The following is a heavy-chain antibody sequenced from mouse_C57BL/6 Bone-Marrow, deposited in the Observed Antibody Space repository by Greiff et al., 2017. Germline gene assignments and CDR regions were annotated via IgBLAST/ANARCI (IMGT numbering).Heavy chain of an antibody. J-gene: IGHJ1*03. Sequence: VKLMESGAELVRPGASVTLSCKASGYTFTDYEMHWVKQTPVHGLEWIGALDPETGGTAYTQKFKGKAILTADKSSSTAYMELRSLTSEDSAVYYCTREVYYGSSDDWYFDVWGTGTTVTVSS. D-gene: IGHD1-1*01. CDR3: TREVYYGSSDDWYFDV. V-gene: IGHV1-15*01. CDR1: GYTFTDYE. CDR2: LDPETGGT.